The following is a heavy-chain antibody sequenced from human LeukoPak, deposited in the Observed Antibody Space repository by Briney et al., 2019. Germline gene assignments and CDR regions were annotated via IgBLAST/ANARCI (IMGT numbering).Heavy chain of an antibody. CDR2: ISYDGSNK. V-gene: IGHV3-30-3*01. Sequence: PGGSLRLSCAASGFTFSSYAMHWVGQAPGKGLEWVAVISYDGSNKYYADSVKGRFTISRDNSKNTLYLQMNSLRAEDTAVYYCARVPYDSSGYRGYYFDYWGQGTLVTVSS. J-gene: IGHJ4*02. CDR3: ARVPYDSSGYRGYYFDY. CDR1: GFTFSSYA. D-gene: IGHD3-22*01.